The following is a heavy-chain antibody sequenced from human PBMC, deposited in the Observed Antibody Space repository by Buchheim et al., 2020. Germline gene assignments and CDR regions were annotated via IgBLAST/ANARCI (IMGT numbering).Heavy chain of an antibody. J-gene: IGHJ6*02. CDR2: IWYDGSNK. Sequence: QVQLVESGGGVVQPGRSLRLSCAASGFTFSSYGMHWVRQAPGKGLEWVAVIWYDGSNKYYADSVKGRFTISRDNSKNTLYLQMNSLGAEDTTMYYCARDTFGASGGWYLHYYYGMDVWGQGT. CDR3: ARDTFGASGGWYLHYYYGMDV. CDR1: GFTFSSYG. D-gene: IGHD6-19*01. V-gene: IGHV3-33*01.